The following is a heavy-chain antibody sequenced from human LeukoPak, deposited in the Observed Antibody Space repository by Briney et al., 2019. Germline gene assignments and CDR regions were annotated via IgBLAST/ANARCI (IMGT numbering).Heavy chain of an antibody. J-gene: IGHJ4*02. D-gene: IGHD5-24*01. CDR3: AKSGYNRFDY. Sequence: GGSLRLSCAASGFTFSSYEMNWVRQAPGKGLEWVSNISGSGSGGSTYYADSVKGRFTISRDNSKNTPYLQMNSLRAEDTAVYYCAKSGYNRFDYWGQGTLVTVSS. V-gene: IGHV3-23*01. CDR2: ISGSGSGGST. CDR1: GFTFSSYE.